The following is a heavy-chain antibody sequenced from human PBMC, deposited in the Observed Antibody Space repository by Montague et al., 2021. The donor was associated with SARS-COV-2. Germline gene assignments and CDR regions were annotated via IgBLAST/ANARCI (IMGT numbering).Heavy chain of an antibody. CDR3: ARGAYRDLYYYYHGMDV. CDR2: TYYRSQWYE. J-gene: IGHJ6*02. V-gene: IGHV6-1*01. CDR1: GDSVSSKSAA. Sequence: CAISGDSVSSKSAAWNWIRQSPSRGLEWLGRTYYRSQWYEDYAVSVKGRITIKPDTSKNQFSLHLESVSPDDTALYYSARGAYRDLYYYYHGMDVWGRGTTVSVSS. D-gene: IGHD4-17*01.